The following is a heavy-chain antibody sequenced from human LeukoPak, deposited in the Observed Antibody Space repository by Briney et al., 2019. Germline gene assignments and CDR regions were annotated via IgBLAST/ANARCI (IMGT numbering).Heavy chain of an antibody. J-gene: IGHJ4*02. CDR3: ARDMYYYDSSGYYGGAPFDY. D-gene: IGHD3-22*01. CDR2: IYTSGST. Sequence: SETLSLTCTVSGGSISSYYWSWIRQPAGKGLEWIGRIYTSGSTNYNPSPKSRVTMSVDTSKNQFSLKLSSVTAADTAVYYCARDMYYYDSSGYYGGAPFDYWGQGTLVTVSS. CDR1: GGSISSYY. V-gene: IGHV4-4*07.